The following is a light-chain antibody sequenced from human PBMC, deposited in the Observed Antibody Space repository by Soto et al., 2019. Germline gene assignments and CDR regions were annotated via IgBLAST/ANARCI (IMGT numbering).Light chain of an antibody. J-gene: IGLJ1*01. Sequence: QSVLTQPAPVSGSPGQSITISCTGTSSDVGGYNYVSWYQQHPGKAPKLIIFEVSNRPSGVSNRFSGSKSGNTASLTISGLQAEDEADYYCSSSTSITTLDVFGTGTKVTV. CDR1: SSDVGGYNY. CDR3: SSSTSITTLDV. V-gene: IGLV2-14*01. CDR2: EVS.